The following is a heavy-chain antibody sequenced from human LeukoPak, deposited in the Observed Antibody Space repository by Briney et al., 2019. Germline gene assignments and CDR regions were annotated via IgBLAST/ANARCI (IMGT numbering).Heavy chain of an antibody. Sequence: GRSLRLSCAASGFTFSSYGMHWVRQAPGKGLEWVAVISYDGSNKYYADSVKGRFTISRDNSKNTLYLQMNSLRAEDTAVYYRTVYYDGSRVGYWGQGILVTVSS. CDR2: ISYDGSNK. J-gene: IGHJ4*02. CDR1: GFTFSSYG. CDR3: TVYYDGSRVGY. D-gene: IGHD3-22*01. V-gene: IGHV3-30*03.